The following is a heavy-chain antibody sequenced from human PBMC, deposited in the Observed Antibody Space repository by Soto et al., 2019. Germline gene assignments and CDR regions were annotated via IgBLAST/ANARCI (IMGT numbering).Heavy chain of an antibody. CDR3: ARSMMDSTEYLFFDH. Sequence: ASVKVSCKASGYTITSYYIHWVRQAPGQGLEWMGIINPTGGSTTYAQKFQGRVTMTRDTSRSTVYMELSSLRSEDTAVYYCARSMMDSTEYLFFDHWGQGTLVTVAS. CDR2: INPTGGST. D-gene: IGHD3-16*01. J-gene: IGHJ4*02. V-gene: IGHV1-46*01. CDR1: GYTITSYY.